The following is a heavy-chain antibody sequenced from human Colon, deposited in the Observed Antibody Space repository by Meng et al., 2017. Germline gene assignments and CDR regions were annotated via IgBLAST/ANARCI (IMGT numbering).Heavy chain of an antibody. J-gene: IGHJ4*02. V-gene: IGHV4-61*01. D-gene: IGHD3-22*01. Sequence: QVQDQQWGPGPLKPSETLSLTCTVSGGSVSSGSYYWSWIRQPPGKGLEWIGYIYYSGSTNYNPSLKSRVTISVDTSKNQFSLKLSSVTAADTAVYYCARGASDYDFDYWGQGTLVTVSS. CDR1: GGSVSSGSYY. CDR3: ARGASDYDFDY. CDR2: IYYSGST.